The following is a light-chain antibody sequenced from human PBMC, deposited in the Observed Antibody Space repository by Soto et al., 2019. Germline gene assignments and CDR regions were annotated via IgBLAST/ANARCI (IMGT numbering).Light chain of an antibody. V-gene: IGLV2-14*01. CDR1: RSDVGGYNY. CDR2: EVS. CDR3: SSYTSSSTPYV. J-gene: IGLJ1*01. Sequence: QSVLTQPASVSGSPGQAITISCSGTRSDVGGYNYVSWYQKKPGKAPQLMIYEVSIRPSGVSDRFSGSKSGHTASLTISGLQAEDEADYYCSSYTSSSTPYVFGSGTKVTVL.